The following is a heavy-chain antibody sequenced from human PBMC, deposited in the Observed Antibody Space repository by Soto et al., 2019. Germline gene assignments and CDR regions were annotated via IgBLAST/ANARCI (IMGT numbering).Heavy chain of an antibody. V-gene: IGHV3-30-3*01. D-gene: IGHD6-19*01. CDR1: GFTFSSYA. J-gene: IGHJ2*01. CDR3: ARDLEGSGWPHWYFDL. Sequence: QVQLVESGGGVVQPGRSLRLSCAASGFTFSSYAMHWVRQAPGKGLEWMAVISYDGSNKYYADSVKGRFTISRDNSKNTLYLQMNSLRAEDTAVYYCARDLEGSGWPHWYFDLWGRGTLVTVSS. CDR2: ISYDGSNK.